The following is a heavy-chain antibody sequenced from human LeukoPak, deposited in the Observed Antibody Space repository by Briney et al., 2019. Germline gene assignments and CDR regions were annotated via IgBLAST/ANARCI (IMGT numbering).Heavy chain of an antibody. V-gene: IGHV3-74*01. CDR3: AKDPYRASSGLVDY. CDR1: GFSFKNYW. J-gene: IGHJ4*02. D-gene: IGHD5-12*01. Sequence: QPGGSLRLSCAASGFSFKNYWMEWVRQAPGKGLVWVSRINTDGSITGYAGSVKGRFTISRDNAKNTLYLQMNSLRAEDTAVYYCAKDPYRASSGLVDYWGQGTLVTVSS. CDR2: INTDGSIT.